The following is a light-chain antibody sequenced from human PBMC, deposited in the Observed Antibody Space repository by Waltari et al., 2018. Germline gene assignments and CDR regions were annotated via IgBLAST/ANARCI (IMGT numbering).Light chain of an antibody. CDR3: AAWDDSLSGGV. Sequence: QSVLTQPPSASGTPGQTVTISCSGRIPNPGSNSGYCYQQLPGTAPKLLINRNNQRPSGVPDRFSGSKSGTSASLAISGLRSEDEADYYCAAWDDSLSGGVFGGGTKLTVL. CDR2: RNN. J-gene: IGLJ3*02. V-gene: IGLV1-47*01. CDR1: IPNPGSNS.